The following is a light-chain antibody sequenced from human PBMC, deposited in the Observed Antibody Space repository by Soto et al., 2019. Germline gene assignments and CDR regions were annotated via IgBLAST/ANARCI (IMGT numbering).Light chain of an antibody. CDR3: QLYGRTTQIT. J-gene: IGKJ5*01. Sequence: EIALTQSPGTISLSPGERANLSCRASQSVSSSYLAWYQQKPGQAPRLLIYGASTRATGIPDRFSGSGSGTDFTLTISRREPADFAVYYCQLYGRTTQITFGQGGRLEVK. CDR1: QSVSSSY. CDR2: GAS. V-gene: IGKV3-20*01.